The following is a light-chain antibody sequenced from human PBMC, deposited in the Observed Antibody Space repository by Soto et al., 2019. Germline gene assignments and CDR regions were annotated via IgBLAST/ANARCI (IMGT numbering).Light chain of an antibody. CDR1: SSDVDANKY. CDR2: EVS. J-gene: IGLJ2*01. Sequence: QPVLTQPPSASGSPGQSVTISCTGISSDVDANKYVSWYQQHPGRAPKLIIFEVSKRPSGVPDRFSGSKSGNTASLTVSGLQAEDESDYYCSSRKIFGGGTQLTVL. V-gene: IGLV2-8*01. CDR3: SSRKI.